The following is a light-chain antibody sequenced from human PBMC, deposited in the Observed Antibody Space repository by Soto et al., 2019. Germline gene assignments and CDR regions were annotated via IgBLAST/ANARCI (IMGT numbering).Light chain of an antibody. CDR3: MQALQTPVT. J-gene: IGKJ5*01. V-gene: IGKV2-28*01. CDR1: QSLLHSNGYNY. Sequence: DIVMTQAPLSLPVTPGEPASISCRSSQSLLHSNGYNYLGWYLQKPGQSPQLLLYLGSNRASGVPDRFSGSGSGTGFILTISRVEAGDVGVYYCMQALQTPVTFGQGTRLEIK. CDR2: LGS.